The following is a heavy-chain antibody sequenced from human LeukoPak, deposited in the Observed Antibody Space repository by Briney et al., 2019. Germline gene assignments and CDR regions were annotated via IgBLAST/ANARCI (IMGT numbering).Heavy chain of an antibody. CDR1: SFTFSDYW. V-gene: IGHV3-30*03. CDR3: GRALHPYPNDGWDAFDI. J-gene: IGHJ3*02. Sequence: GGSLRLSCVGSSFTFSDYWMNWVRQAPGKGLAWVAVISSDGNLKFYADSVKGRFTISRDSSKDTLYLQMNTLRPDDTAVYYCGRALHPYPNDGWDAFDIWGQGTMVTVSS. CDR2: ISSDGNLK. D-gene: IGHD3-10*01.